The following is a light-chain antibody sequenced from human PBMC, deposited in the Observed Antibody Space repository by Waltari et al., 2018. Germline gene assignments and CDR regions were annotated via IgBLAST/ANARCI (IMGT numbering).Light chain of an antibody. V-gene: IGKV4-1*01. CDR1: QSLVFSSNNKNY. CDR3: QQCYTFPYT. Sequence: DIVLTQSRDSLAVSLAERATINCKSSQSLVFSSNNKNYFGWYRQKPGQHPKLLLTWASIRESGVPDRFSGSGSGTDFTLSISILEAEDVAVYYCQQCYTFPYTFGQGTKLEIK. CDR2: WAS. J-gene: IGKJ2*01.